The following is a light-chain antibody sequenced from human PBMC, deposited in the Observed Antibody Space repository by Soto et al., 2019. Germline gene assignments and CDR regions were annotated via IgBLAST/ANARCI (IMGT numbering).Light chain of an antibody. CDR3: AAWDDSLSGPV. V-gene: IGLV1-47*01. CDR2: STD. Sequence: QSELTQSPSASGTPGQRVTVSCSGSSSNIGTNYVYWYQQLPGTAPKVLIYSTDKRPSGVPDRFSGSKSGTSASLAISGLRSEDEADYYCAAWDDSLSGPVFGGGTKLTVL. CDR1: SSNIGTNY. J-gene: IGLJ2*01.